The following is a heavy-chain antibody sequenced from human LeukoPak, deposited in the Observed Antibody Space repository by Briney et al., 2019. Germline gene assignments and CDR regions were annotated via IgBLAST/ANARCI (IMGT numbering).Heavy chain of an antibody. Sequence: GESLKISCKGSGYSFTSYWIGWVRQMPGKGLEWMGIIYPGDSDTRYSPSFQGQVTISADKSISTAYLQWSSLKASDTAMYYCASSIAVAGTFPYYFDYWGQGTLVTVSS. CDR2: IYPGDSDT. D-gene: IGHD6-19*01. V-gene: IGHV5-51*01. CDR3: ASSIAVAGTFPYYFDY. CDR1: GYSFTSYW. J-gene: IGHJ4*02.